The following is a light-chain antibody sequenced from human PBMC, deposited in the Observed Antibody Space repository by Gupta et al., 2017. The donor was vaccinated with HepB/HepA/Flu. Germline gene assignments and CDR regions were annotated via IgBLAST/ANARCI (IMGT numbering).Light chain of an antibody. CDR2: EVK. J-gene: IGLJ2*01. Sequence: QSALTQTASVSVSPGQSITISCTGTSSDVGNYNLVSWYQHHPGQAPKLIISEVKKRPSGVSDRFSGSKSGNTASLTISGLQAEDEAYYYCCSYAGVTTFAVFGGGTKLTV. CDR1: SSDVGNYNL. CDR3: CSYAGVTTFAV. V-gene: IGLV2-23*02.